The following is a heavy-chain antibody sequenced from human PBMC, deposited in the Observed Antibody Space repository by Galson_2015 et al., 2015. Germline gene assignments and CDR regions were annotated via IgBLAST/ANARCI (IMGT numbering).Heavy chain of an antibody. J-gene: IGHJ6*02. CDR1: GDSVASKSAT. Sequence: CAISGDSVASKSATWDWIRQSPSRGLEWLGRTYLRSRWYYDYAESVKGRITISPGTSKNQFSLQLNPVTPEDTAVYYCAREFYGMDVWGQGTTVTVSS. CDR2: TYLRSRWYY. V-gene: IGHV6-1*01. CDR3: AREFYGMDV.